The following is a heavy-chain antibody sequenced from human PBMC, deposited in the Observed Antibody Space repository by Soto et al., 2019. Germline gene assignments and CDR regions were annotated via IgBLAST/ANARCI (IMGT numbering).Heavy chain of an antibody. Sequence: EVQLLESGGGLVQPGGSLRLSCAASGFTFSSYAMSWVRQAPGKGLESVSAISGSGGSTYYADSVKGRFTISRDNSKNTLYLQMNSLRAEDTAVYYCARGPTTVTTWGYYYGMDVWGQGTTFTVSS. CDR2: ISGSGGST. V-gene: IGHV3-23*01. D-gene: IGHD4-17*01. CDR1: GFTFSSYA. J-gene: IGHJ6*02. CDR3: ARGPTTVTTWGYYYGMDV.